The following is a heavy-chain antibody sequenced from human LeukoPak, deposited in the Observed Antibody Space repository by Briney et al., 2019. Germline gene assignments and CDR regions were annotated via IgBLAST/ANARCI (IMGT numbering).Heavy chain of an antibody. V-gene: IGHV4-59*01. D-gene: IGHD3-10*01. CDR1: GGSISRYY. J-gene: IGHJ4*02. Sequence: SETLSLTCTVSGGSISRYYWTWIRQPPGKGLEWIGYIYYSGSTNYNPSLKSRVTISVDTSKNQFSLKLSSVTAADTAVYYCARLLWFGELYIDYWGQGTLVTVSS. CDR3: ARLLWFGELYIDY. CDR2: IYYSGST.